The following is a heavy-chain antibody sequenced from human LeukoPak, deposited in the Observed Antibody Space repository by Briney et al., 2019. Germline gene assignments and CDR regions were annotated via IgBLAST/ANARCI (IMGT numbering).Heavy chain of an antibody. D-gene: IGHD6-25*01. V-gene: IGHV3-23*01. J-gene: IGHJ4*02. CDR1: RFTFSNYV. CDR2: IIGSSDST. Sequence: GGSLRLSCAASRFTFSNYVMSWVRQAPGKGLEWVSAIIGSSDSTWYADSVKGRFTISRDNSKNALYLQMNGLRAEDTAVYHCAKGSSSARPYYFDYWGQGTPVTVSS. CDR3: AKGSSSARPYYFDY.